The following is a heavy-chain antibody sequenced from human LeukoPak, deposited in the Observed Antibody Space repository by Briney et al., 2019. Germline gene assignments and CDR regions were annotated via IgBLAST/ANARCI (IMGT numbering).Heavy chain of an antibody. CDR1: GFTFSTSS. CDR2: ISSSSSYI. V-gene: IGHV3-21*01. Sequence: PGGYLRLSCAASGFTFSTSSMNWVRQAPGKGLEWVSSISSSSSYIYYADSVKGRFTISRDNAKNSLYLQMNSLRAEDTAVYYCARTRLPYSSSSVAYYFDYWGQGTLVTVSS. CDR3: ARTRLPYSSSSVAYYFDY. D-gene: IGHD6-6*01. J-gene: IGHJ4*02.